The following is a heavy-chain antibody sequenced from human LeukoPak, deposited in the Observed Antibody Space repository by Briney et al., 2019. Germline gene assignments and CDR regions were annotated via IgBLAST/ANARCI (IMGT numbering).Heavy chain of an antibody. CDR2: IYYSGST. CDR1: GGSISSHY. D-gene: IGHD6-13*01. CDR3: ARVGPAAAYYFDY. Sequence: PSETLSLTCTVSGGSISSHYWSWIRQPPGKGLEWMGYIYYSGSTNYNPSLKSRVTISVDTSKNQFSLKLSSVTAADTAVYYCARVGPAAAYYFDYWGQGTLVTVSS. J-gene: IGHJ4*02. V-gene: IGHV4-59*11.